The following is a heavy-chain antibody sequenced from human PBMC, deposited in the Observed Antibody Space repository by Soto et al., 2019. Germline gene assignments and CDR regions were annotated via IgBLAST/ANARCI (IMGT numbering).Heavy chain of an antibody. CDR1: GFTFSSYA. V-gene: IGHV3-30-3*01. CDR3: ARDPGAKIFGVVYGMDV. CDR2: ISYDGSNK. Sequence: QVQLVESGGGVVQPGRSLRLSCAASGFTFSSYAMHWVRQAPGKGLEWVAVISYDGSNKYYADSVKGRFTISRDNSKNTLYLQMNSLRAEDTAVYYCARDPGAKIFGVVYGMDVWGQGTTVTVSS. J-gene: IGHJ6*02. D-gene: IGHD3-3*01.